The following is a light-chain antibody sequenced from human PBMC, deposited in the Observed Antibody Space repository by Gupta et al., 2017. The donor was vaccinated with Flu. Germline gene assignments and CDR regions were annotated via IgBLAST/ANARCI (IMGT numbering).Light chain of an antibody. CDR3: QAWDGDVVIV. CDR1: KLGEKN. J-gene: IGLJ3*02. CDR2: QDD. V-gene: IGLV3-1*01. Sequence: SGDKLGEKNVSWYQQKSGQSPILVVYQDDRRPSGISERFSASNSGNTATLTISGAQATDEAVYYCQAWDGDVVIVFGGGTRVTVL.